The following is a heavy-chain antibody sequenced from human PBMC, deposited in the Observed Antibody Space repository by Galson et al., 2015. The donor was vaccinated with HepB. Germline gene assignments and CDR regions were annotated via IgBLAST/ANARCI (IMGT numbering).Heavy chain of an antibody. Sequence: SVKVSCKASGYDFTNYFIHWVRQAPGQGLQWTGLINPSGGATNFARKFQDRVTVTSDTSTSTVYMEVRSLKSDDTAVYYCARGGVFYGDYVRFWGQGTLVTVSS. D-gene: IGHD4-17*01. J-gene: IGHJ4*02. CDR3: ARGGVFYGDYVRF. CDR2: INPSGGAT. CDR1: GYDFTNYF. V-gene: IGHV1-46*01.